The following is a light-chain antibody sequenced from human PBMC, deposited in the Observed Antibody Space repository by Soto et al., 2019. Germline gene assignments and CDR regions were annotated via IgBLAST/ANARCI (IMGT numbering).Light chain of an antibody. J-gene: IGKJ5*01. Sequence: DIQLTQSPSFLSASVGDRVTITCRASQGISSYLAWYQQKPGKAPKLLIYAASTLQSGVPSRFSGSGSGTEFSLIISSLQSEDFALYYCQQYGYSPITFGQGTRLEIK. CDR1: QGISSY. CDR2: AAS. CDR3: QQYGYSPIT. V-gene: IGKV1-9*01.